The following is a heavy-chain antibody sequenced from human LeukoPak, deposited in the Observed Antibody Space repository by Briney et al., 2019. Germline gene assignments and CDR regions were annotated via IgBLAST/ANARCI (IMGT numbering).Heavy chain of an antibody. V-gene: IGHV3-48*01. CDR1: GFTFSSYS. CDR3: ARDVGGSYPLGNYYYYGMDV. J-gene: IGHJ6*02. D-gene: IGHD1-26*01. CDR2: ISSSSSTI. Sequence: GGSLRLSCAASGFTFSSYSMNWVRQAPGKGLEWVSYISSSSSTIYYADSVKGRFTISRDNAKNSLYLQMNSLRAEDTAVYYCARDVGGSYPLGNYYYYGMDVWGQGTTVTVSS.